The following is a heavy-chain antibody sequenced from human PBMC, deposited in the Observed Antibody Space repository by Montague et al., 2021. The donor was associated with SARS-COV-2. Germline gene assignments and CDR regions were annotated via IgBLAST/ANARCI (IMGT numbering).Heavy chain of an antibody. D-gene: IGHD3-22*01. CDR3: ARTSYRDTSGYCSHDC. CDR1: GGSFSDYY. CDR2: IHHSGST. Sequence: SETLSLTCAVYGGSFSDYYWSWIRQTPGKGLEWIGEIHHSGSTNYNPSLKRRVTISVDTSKNQFSLELSSVTVADTAVYHCARTSYRDTSGYCSHDCWGQGILVTVSS. J-gene: IGHJ4*02. V-gene: IGHV4-34*01.